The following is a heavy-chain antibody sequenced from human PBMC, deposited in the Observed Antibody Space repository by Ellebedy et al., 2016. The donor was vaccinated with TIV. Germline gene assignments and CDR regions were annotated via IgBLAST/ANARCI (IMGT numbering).Heavy chain of an antibody. CDR1: GGSASHYF. J-gene: IGHJ6*03. CDR2: IFTSGSF. Sequence: SETLSLXCTVSGGSASHYFWSWIRPPAGKGLEWIGRIFTSGSFNYNPSLMSRVTMSVVTSKNQISLRLNSVTAADTAVYYCARVHCSITTCDYYYMDVWGKGTTVTVSS. V-gene: IGHV4-4*07. D-gene: IGHD1-1*01. CDR3: ARVHCSITTCDYYYMDV.